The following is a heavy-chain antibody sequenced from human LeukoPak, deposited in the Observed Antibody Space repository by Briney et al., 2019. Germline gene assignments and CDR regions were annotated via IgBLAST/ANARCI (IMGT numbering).Heavy chain of an antibody. Sequence: ASVKVSCKASGYTFTSYGISWVRQAPGQGLEWMGWISAYNGNTNYAQKFQGRVTMTRDTSISTAYMELSRLRSDDTAVYYCARVQFRQWLVLNYWGQGTQVTVSS. D-gene: IGHD6-19*01. CDR2: ISAYNGNT. V-gene: IGHV1-18*01. J-gene: IGHJ4*02. CDR3: ARVQFRQWLVLNY. CDR1: GYTFTSYG.